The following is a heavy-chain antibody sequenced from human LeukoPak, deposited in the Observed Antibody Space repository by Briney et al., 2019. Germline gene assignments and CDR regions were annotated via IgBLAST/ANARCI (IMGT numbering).Heavy chain of an antibody. CDR2: IYHSGST. CDR1: GYSISSGYY. Sequence: PSETLSLTCTVSGYSISSGYYWGWIRQPPGKGLEWIGSIYHSGSTYYNPSLKSRVTISVDTSKNQFSLKLSSVTAADTAVYYCASIRGYSYGYLGYYFDYWGQGTPVTVFS. J-gene: IGHJ4*02. D-gene: IGHD5-18*01. CDR3: ASIRGYSYGYLGYYFDY. V-gene: IGHV4-38-2*02.